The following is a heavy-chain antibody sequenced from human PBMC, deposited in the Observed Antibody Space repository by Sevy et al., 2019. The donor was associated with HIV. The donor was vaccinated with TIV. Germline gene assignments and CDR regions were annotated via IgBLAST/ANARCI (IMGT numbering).Heavy chain of an antibody. CDR1: GFTFDMYW. CDR2: IRQDGNEI. CDR3: ARRYFDL. Sequence: GGSLRLSCDASGFTFDMYWMQWVRQAPGKGLEWVANIRQDGNEIYYAASVRGRFTISRDNAKGSLYLQMNNLRVEDTATYFCARRYFDLWGQGTLVTVSS. V-gene: IGHV3-7*03. J-gene: IGHJ4*02.